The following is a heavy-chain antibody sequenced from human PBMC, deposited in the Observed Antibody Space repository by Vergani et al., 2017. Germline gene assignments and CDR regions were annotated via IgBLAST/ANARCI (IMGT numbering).Heavy chain of an antibody. CDR1: FFPFLISS. V-gene: IGHV1-69*14. CDR3: ARGGGLRLPEDV. D-gene: IGHD5-12*01. J-gene: IGHJ6*04. Sequence: QVQLVQSFAAFPHPFSSFPFSFPSSFFPFLISSLLFLLPSPFPCLSFLFLLLPIFGTANYAQKFQGRVTITADKSTSTAYMELSSLRSEDTAVYYCARGGGLRLPEDVWGKGTTVTVSS. CDR2: LLPIFGTA.